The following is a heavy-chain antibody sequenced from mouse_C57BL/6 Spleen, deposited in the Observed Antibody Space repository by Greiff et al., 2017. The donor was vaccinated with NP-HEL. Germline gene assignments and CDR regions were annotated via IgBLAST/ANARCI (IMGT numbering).Heavy chain of an antibody. V-gene: IGHV14-3*01. CDR3: ARGAQATYAMDD. Sequence: VQLQQSVAELVRPGASVKLSCTASGFNINNTYMHWVKQRPEQGLEWIGRIDPANGNTKYAPKFQGKATITADTSSNTAYLQLSSLTSEDTAIYYCARGAQATYAMDDWGQGTSVTVSS. J-gene: IGHJ4*01. CDR1: GFNINNTY. CDR2: IDPANGNT. D-gene: IGHD3-2*02.